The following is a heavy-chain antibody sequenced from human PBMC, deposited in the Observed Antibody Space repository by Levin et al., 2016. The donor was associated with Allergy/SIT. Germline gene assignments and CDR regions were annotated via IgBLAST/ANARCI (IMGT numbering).Heavy chain of an antibody. Sequence: WIRQPPGKGLEWVAVMSNVGNIQYYADSVKGRFTVSRDNSKNTLYLQMNSLRAEDTAVYYCARVFYDILTGNYRGYQYYAMDVWGQGTKVTVSS. CDR3: ARVFYDILTGNYRGYQYYAMDV. CDR2: MSNVGNIQ. V-gene: IGHV3-30*03. J-gene: IGHJ6*02. D-gene: IGHD3-9*01.